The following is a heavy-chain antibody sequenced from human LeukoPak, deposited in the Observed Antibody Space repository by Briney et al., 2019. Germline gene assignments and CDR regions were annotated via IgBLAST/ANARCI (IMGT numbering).Heavy chain of an antibody. D-gene: IGHD5-24*01. Sequence: ASVKVSCKASGYTFTGYYMHWVRQAPGQGLEWMGWINPNSGGTNYAQKFQGRVTMTRDTSISTAYMDLSKLRSDDTAVYYCARGEMATIGDYYYYYYMDVWGKGTTVTVSS. CDR3: ARGEMATIGDYYYYYYMDV. CDR2: INPNSGGT. V-gene: IGHV1-2*02. J-gene: IGHJ6*03. CDR1: GYTFTGYY.